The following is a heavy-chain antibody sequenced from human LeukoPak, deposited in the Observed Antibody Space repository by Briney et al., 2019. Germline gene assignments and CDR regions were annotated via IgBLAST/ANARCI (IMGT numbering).Heavy chain of an antibody. CDR3: ARRSYMDV. CDR2: INHSGST. Sequence: SETLSLTCAVYGGSFSGYYWSWIRQPPGKGLEWIGEINHSGSTNYNPSLKSRVTISVDTSKNQFSLKLSSVTAADTAVHYCARRSYMDVWGKGTTVTVSS. V-gene: IGHV4-34*01. J-gene: IGHJ6*03. CDR1: GGSFSGYY.